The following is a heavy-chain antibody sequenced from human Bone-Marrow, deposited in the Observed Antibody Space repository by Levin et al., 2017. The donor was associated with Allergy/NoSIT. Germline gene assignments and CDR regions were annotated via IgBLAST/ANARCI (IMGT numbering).Heavy chain of an antibody. CDR1: GFTFSSFW. CDR3: ASGGHLDY. V-gene: IGHV3-7*01. J-gene: IGHJ4*02. D-gene: IGHD3-16*01. CDR2: INQDGSEK. Sequence: GGSLRLSCAASGFTFSSFWMSWVRQAPGKGLEWVANINQDGSEKYYVDSVKGRFTISRDNAKNSLFLQMHGLRDEDTAVYYGASGGHLDYWGQGTLVTVSS.